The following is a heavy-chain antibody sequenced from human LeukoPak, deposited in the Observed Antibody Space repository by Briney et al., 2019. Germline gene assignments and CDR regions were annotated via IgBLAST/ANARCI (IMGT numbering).Heavy chain of an antibody. Sequence: SETLSLTYAVYGGSFSGYYWSWIRQPPGKGLEWIGEINHSGSTNYNPSLKSRVTISVDTSKNQFSLKLSSVTAADTAVYYCARFRRAGTFLYYFDYWGQGTLVTVSS. CDR3: ARFRRAGTFLYYFDY. V-gene: IGHV4-34*01. J-gene: IGHJ4*02. CDR1: GGSFSGYY. D-gene: IGHD6-19*01. CDR2: INHSGST.